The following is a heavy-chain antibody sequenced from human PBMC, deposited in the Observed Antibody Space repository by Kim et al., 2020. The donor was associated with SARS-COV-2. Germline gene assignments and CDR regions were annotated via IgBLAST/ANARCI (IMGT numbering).Heavy chain of an antibody. J-gene: IGHJ4*02. D-gene: IGHD1-26*01. CDR1: GYIFTSYA. V-gene: IGHV1-3*01. CDR3: AKGAGGAVTDF. CDR2: INAGNGNT. Sequence: ASVKVSCKSSGYIFTSYAIHWVRHAPGQSLEWMGWINAGNGNTKYSQNFQGRVTISKDTSASTSYMDLSSLTSEDTAVYYCAKGAGGAVTDFWGQGTLVTVSS.